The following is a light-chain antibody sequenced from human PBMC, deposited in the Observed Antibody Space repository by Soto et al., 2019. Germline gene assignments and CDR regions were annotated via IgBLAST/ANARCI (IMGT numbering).Light chain of an antibody. V-gene: IGKV3-15*01. J-gene: IGKJ4*01. CDR1: QSVRSN. CDR2: SAS. CDR3: QQYSAWPLT. Sequence: EIVMTQSPATLSVSPGERATLFCRASQSVRSNFLAWYQQKPGQAPRLLIYSASTRATDTPARFSGSGSGTEFTLTISSLQSEDFAVYYCQQYSAWPLTFGGGTKVEIK.